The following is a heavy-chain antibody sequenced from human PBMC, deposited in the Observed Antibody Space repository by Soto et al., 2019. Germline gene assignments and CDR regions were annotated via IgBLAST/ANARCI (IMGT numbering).Heavy chain of an antibody. J-gene: IGHJ6*02. V-gene: IGHV4-34*01. CDR2: INHSGST. Sequence: PSETLSLTCAVYGGSFSGYYWSWIRQPPGKGLEWIGEINHSGSTNYNPSLKSRVTISVDTSKNQFSLKLSSVTAADTAVYYCARGTKGSSWYNPTSYYGMDVWGQGTTVTV. CDR3: ARGTKGSSWYNPTSYYGMDV. D-gene: IGHD6-13*01. CDR1: GGSFSGYY.